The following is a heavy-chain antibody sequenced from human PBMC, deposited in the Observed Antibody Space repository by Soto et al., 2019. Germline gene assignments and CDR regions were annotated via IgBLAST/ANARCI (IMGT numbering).Heavy chain of an antibody. CDR1: HGAIITSSSY. CDR2: RYDDGRT. V-gene: IGHV4-39*01. J-gene: IGHJ4*02. CDR3: ARGIYVGTSDYYLDY. Sequence: INCTTFHGAIITSSSYWGWVRQPPGKGLEWIVSRYDDGRTFYNPSLKSRVPISVDTSKNQFSLKLTSVTAADTALYYCARGIYVGTSDYYLDYWGQGILVTAS. D-gene: IGHD3-22*01.